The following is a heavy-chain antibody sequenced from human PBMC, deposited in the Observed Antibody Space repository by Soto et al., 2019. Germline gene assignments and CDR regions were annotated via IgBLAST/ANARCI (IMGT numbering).Heavy chain of an antibody. D-gene: IGHD2-2*02. Sequence: PGESLKISRKYSGYRFSTYWIAWVRQMPGKGLEWMGIISPDDSSTLYCPSFEGQVPISADKSINTVYLEWSGLKASDTAMYYCVKRLCHVSIPGHWFDHWGQGTLVTVSS. J-gene: IGHJ5*02. CDR2: ISPDDSST. CDR3: VKRLCHVSIPGHWFDH. V-gene: IGHV5-51*01. CDR1: GYRFSTYW.